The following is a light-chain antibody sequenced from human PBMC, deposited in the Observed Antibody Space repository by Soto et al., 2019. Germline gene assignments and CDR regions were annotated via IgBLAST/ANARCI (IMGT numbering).Light chain of an antibody. J-gene: IGKJ3*01. CDR1: QNVASW. CDR3: QQYETSPT. Sequence: GDRVTITCRASQNVASWLAWYQQKPGEAPNLLISRASSLERGAPSRFSGSGSGTEFTRTISSLQPDDFATYYCQQYETSPTFGPGTKVDI. V-gene: IGKV1-5*01. CDR2: RAS.